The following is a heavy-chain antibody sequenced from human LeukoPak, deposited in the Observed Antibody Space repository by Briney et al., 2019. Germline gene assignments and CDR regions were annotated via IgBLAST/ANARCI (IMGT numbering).Heavy chain of an antibody. CDR1: GYSFTGYY. CDR2: INPDGGVT. Sequence: ASMKVSCKASGYSFTGYYIHWVRQAPGQGLEWVGWINPDGGVTKSAQKFQGRVTMTRDKSINTVYMELSGLTSDDTALYYCARGPNHYYYMDFWGTGTTVSVSS. CDR3: ARGPNHYYYMDF. V-gene: IGHV1-2*02. J-gene: IGHJ6*03. D-gene: IGHD2-8*01.